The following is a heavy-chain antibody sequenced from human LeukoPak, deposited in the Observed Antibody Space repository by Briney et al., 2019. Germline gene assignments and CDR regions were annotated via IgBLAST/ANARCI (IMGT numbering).Heavy chain of an antibody. V-gene: IGHV3-30-3*02. CDR2: ISYDGSNK. D-gene: IGHD2-8*02. Sequence: GGSLRLSCVASGFNFNNYDLHWVRQAPGKGLEWVAVISYDGSNKYYADSVKGRFTISRDNSKNTLFLHMNSLRAEDTAVYFGGKDSVSVLVTAFFASGGQETWVPV. CDR3: GKDSVSVLVTAFFAS. J-gene: IGHJ4*02. CDR1: GFNFNNYD.